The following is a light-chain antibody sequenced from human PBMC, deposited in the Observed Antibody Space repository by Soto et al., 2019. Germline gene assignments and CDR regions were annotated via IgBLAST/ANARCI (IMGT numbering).Light chain of an antibody. CDR2: DAS. CDR1: QSISYW. Sequence: DIQMTQAPSTLSASVGDRVTITCRASQSISYWLAWYQQKPGKAPNLLIYDASNLESGVPSRFSGSGFGTEFTLTISSLQPDDFATYYCQQYNSYSWTLGQGTKVDLK. CDR3: QQYNSYSWT. V-gene: IGKV1-5*01. J-gene: IGKJ1*01.